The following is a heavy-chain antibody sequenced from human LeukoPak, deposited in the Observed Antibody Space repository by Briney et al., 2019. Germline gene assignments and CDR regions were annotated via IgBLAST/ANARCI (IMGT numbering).Heavy chain of an antibody. V-gene: IGHV1-18*01. Sequence: ASVKVSCKASGYSFSNYGISWVRQAPGQGLEWMGWISGYNGKTNNAQKVQGRVTVTTDTSTSTTYMELRSLRSDDTAVYYCGRAVVVVPAAISYNYYCIDVWGKGTTVTISS. D-gene: IGHD2-2*01. J-gene: IGHJ6*03. CDR2: ISGYNGKT. CDR1: GYSFSNYG. CDR3: GRAVVVVPAAISYNYYCIDV.